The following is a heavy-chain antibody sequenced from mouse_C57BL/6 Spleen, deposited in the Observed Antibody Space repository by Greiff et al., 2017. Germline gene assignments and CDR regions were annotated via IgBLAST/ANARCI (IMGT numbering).Heavy chain of an antibody. CDR2: IYPGDGGT. V-gene: IGHV1-82*01. Sequence: VQLQQSGPELVKPGASVKISCKVSGYAFSSSCMHWVKQRPGKGLEWIGRIYPGDGGTNYNGKFKGKATLTADKSYSTAYMQLSSLTSEDSAVYFCAREDGNYGYFDYWGQGTTLTVSS. J-gene: IGHJ2*01. CDR3: AREDGNYGYFDY. CDR1: GYAFSSSC. D-gene: IGHD2-1*01.